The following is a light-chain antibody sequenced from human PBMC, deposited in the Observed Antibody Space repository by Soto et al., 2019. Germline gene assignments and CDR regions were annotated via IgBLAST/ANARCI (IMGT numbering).Light chain of an antibody. CDR3: ETWDSNTHV. V-gene: IGLV4-60*02. CDR1: SGHSSYI. CDR2: LEGSGSY. Sequence: QPVLTQSSSASASLGSSVNLTCTLSSGHSSYIIAWHQQQPGKAPRYLMKLEGSGSYNKGSGVPDRFSGSSSGADRYLTVSDLQFEDEADYYCETWDSNTHVFGGGTKLTVL. J-gene: IGLJ3*02.